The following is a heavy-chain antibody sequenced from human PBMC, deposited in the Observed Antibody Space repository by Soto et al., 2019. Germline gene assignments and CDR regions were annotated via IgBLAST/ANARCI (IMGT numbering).Heavy chain of an antibody. CDR1: GGTFSSYA. V-gene: IGHV1-69*13. Sequence: GASVKVSCKASGGTFSSYAISWVRQAPGQGLEWMGGIIPIFGTANYAQKFQGRVTITADESTSTAYMELSSLRSEDTAVYYCARSENFDYYDSSGYYHRQEYWGQGTLVTVSS. D-gene: IGHD3-22*01. CDR2: IIPIFGTA. J-gene: IGHJ4*02. CDR3: ARSENFDYYDSSGYYHRQEY.